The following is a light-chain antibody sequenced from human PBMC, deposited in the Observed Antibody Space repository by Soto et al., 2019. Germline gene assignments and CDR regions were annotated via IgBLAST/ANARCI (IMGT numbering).Light chain of an antibody. Sequence: QSVLTQPPSVSGSPGQSITISCTGTSSNVGGYNYVSWYQQHPGKAPKLIIYDVSNRPSGVSNRFSGSKSGNTASLAISGLQAEDEADYYCSSYTSSSTLVVFGRGTKLTVL. CDR3: SSYTSSSTLVV. V-gene: IGLV2-14*01. J-gene: IGLJ2*01. CDR2: DVS. CDR1: SSNVGGYNY.